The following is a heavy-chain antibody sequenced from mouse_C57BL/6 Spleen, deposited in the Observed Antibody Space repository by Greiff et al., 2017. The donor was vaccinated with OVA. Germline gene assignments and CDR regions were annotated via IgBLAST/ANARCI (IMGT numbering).Heavy chain of an antibody. Sequence: EVQLQESGPELVKPGASVKMSCKASGYTFTDYNMHWVKQSHGKSLEWIGYINPNNGGTSYNQKFKGKATLTVNKSSSTAYMELRSLTSEDSAVYYCARGYDYERWAWFAYWGQGTLVTVSA. V-gene: IGHV1-22*01. J-gene: IGHJ3*01. CDR1: GYTFTDYN. D-gene: IGHD2-4*01. CDR2: INPNNGGT. CDR3: ARGYDYERWAWFAY.